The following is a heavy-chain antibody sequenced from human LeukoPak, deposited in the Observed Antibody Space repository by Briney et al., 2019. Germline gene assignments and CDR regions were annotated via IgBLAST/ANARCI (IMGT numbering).Heavy chain of an antibody. Sequence: GASVKVSCKASGYTFTSYYMHWVRQAPGQGLEWMGIINPSGGSTSYAQKFQGRVTMTRDTSTSTVYMELSSLRSEDTAVYHCARTPWFGELLFYYFDYWGQGTLVTVSS. CDR1: GYTFTSYY. J-gene: IGHJ4*02. V-gene: IGHV1-46*01. CDR2: INPSGGST. CDR3: ARTPWFGELLFYYFDY. D-gene: IGHD3-10*01.